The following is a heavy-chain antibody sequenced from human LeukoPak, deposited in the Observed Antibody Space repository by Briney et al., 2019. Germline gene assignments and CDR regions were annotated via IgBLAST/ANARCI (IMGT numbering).Heavy chain of an antibody. CDR2: MYNSGST. CDR3: ARGIESYGDYGY. CDR1: GGSLSGSY. D-gene: IGHD4-17*01. V-gene: IGHV4-59*01. J-gene: IGHJ4*02. Sequence: SETLSLTCTVSGGSLSGSYWSGIRQPPGKGLEWIAYMYNSGSTNYNPSLKSRVTISIDTSKNQFSLKLSSLTAADTAIYYCARGIESYGDYGYWGQGILVTVSS.